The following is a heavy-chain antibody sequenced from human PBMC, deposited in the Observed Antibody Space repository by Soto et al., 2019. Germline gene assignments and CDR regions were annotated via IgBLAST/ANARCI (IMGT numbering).Heavy chain of an antibody. CDR3: ARSVIAVAGDYYYYGMDV. J-gene: IGHJ6*02. V-gene: IGHV3-21*01. Sequence: GGSLRLSCAASGFTFSSYSMNWVRQAPGKGLEWVSSIGSSSSYIYYADSVKGRFTISRDNAKNSLYLQMNSLRAEDTAVYYCARSVIAVAGDYYYYGMDVWGQGTTVTVS. CDR1: GFTFSSYS. CDR2: IGSSSSYI. D-gene: IGHD6-19*01.